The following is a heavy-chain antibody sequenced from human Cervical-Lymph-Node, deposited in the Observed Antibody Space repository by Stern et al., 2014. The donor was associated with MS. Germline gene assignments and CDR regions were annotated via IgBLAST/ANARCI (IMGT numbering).Heavy chain of an antibody. CDR3: V. V-gene: IGHV1-69*01. D-gene: IGHD1-1*01. CDR1: GGTFSDYG. Sequence: VQLVESGPEVKNPGSSVRVSCKASGGTFSDYGFSWVRQAPREGLEWIGGIIPVFGTANYAQKFQGRVTITADESTSTAYYCARDSDLGNTGYGMDVWGQGTTVIVSS. CDR2: IIPVFGTA. J-gene: IGHJ6*02.